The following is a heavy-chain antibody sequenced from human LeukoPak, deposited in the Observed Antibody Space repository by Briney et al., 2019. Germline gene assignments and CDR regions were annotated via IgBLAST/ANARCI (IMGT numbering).Heavy chain of an antibody. D-gene: IGHD3-22*01. CDR3: ARDRNYDSSGYMTPTPLALDY. Sequence: ASVKVSCKASGGTFSSYAISWVRQAPGQGLEWMGGIIPIFGTANYAQKFQGRVTITADESTSTAYMELSSLRSEDTAVYYCARDRNYDSSGYMTPTPLALDYWGQGTLVTVSS. CDR1: GGTFSSYA. J-gene: IGHJ4*02. CDR2: IIPIFGTA. V-gene: IGHV1-69*01.